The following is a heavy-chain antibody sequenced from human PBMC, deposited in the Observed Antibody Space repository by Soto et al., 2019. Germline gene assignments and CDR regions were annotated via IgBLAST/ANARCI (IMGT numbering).Heavy chain of an antibody. CDR3: AKSRYSFDY. V-gene: IGHV3-33*06. J-gene: IGHJ4*02. D-gene: IGHD1-1*01. CDR1: GFTFSSYG. CDR2: IWYDGSNK. Sequence: GGALRLSCAASGFTFSSYGMHWVRQAPGKGLEWVAVIWYDGSNKYYADSVKGRFTISRDNSKNTLYLQMSSLRAEDTAVYYCAKSRYSFDYWGQGTLVNVSS.